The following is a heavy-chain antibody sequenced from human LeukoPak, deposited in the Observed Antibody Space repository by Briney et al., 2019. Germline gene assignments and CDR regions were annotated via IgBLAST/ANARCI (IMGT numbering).Heavy chain of an antibody. V-gene: IGHV4-4*02. CDR3: ARERTGTGGYYYYYMDV. J-gene: IGHJ6*03. D-gene: IGHD1-14*01. Sequence: SGTLSLTCAVSGGSISSSNWWSWVRQPPGEGLEWIGYIYYSGSTYYNPSLKSRVTISVDTSKNQFSLKLSSVTAADTAVYYCARERTGTGGYYYYYMDVWGKGTTVTVSS. CDR2: IYYSGST. CDR1: GGSISSSNW.